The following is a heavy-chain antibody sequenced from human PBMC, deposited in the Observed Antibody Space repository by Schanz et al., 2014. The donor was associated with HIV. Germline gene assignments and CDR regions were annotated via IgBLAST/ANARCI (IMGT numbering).Heavy chain of an antibody. Sequence: QVRLVQSGAEVKKPGASVKVSCKASGYTFTSQYMHWVRQAPGQGLEWMGLINPYDGSTSNAQKFQGRVTMTRDTSTSTVYMQLSSLTSDDTAVYYCARGDILTGLYPYYFDSWGQGTLVTVSS. D-gene: IGHD3-9*01. CDR1: GYTFTSQY. J-gene: IGHJ4*02. V-gene: IGHV1-46*01. CDR3: ARGDILTGLYPYYFDS. CDR2: INPYDGST.